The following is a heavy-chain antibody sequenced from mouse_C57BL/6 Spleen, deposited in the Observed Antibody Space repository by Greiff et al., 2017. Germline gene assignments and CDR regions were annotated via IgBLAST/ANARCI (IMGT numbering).Heavy chain of an antibody. CDR3: ATLIYYDYPYAMDD. J-gene: IGHJ4*01. D-gene: IGHD2-4*01. V-gene: IGHV5-15*01. Sequence: EVKLMESGGGLVQPGGSLKLSCAASGFTFSDYGMAWVRQAPRKGPEWVAFISNLAYSIYYADTVTGRFTISRENAKNTLYLEMSSLRSEDTAMYYCATLIYYDYPYAMDDWGQGTSVTVSS. CDR1: GFTFSDYG. CDR2: ISNLAYSI.